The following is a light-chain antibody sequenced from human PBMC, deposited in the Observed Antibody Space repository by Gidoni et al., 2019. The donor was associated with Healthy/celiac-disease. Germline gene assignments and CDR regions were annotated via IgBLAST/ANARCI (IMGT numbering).Light chain of an antibody. CDR1: QRRLHSNAYNY. J-gene: IGKJ4*01. V-gene: IGKV2-28*01. CDR2: WGS. Sequence: DFVFSQLLLSLLVTPGEPASISCRSSQRRLHSNAYNYLDWSLQKPGQSKQLLTYWGSNRASGVPDRFSGSGSGTDFTLKISRVEAEDVGVYYCKQDRRTPVTFGRGTRVEIK. CDR3: KQDRRTPVT.